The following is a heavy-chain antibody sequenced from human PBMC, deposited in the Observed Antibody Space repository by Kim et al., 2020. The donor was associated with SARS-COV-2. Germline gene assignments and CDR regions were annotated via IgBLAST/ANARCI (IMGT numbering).Heavy chain of an antibody. CDR3: ARRGYSGYENPPDY. CDR2: VNPSDGIT. J-gene: IGHJ4*02. CDR1: GYTFTTSY. Sequence: ASVKVYCKASGYTFTTSYIHWVRQAPGQGLDWMGIVNPSDGITTYAQKFQGRVTMTRDTSTRTVFLEVSSLRSEDTAVYYCARRGYSGYENPPDYWGQGTLVTVSS. V-gene: IGHV1-46*01. D-gene: IGHD5-12*01.